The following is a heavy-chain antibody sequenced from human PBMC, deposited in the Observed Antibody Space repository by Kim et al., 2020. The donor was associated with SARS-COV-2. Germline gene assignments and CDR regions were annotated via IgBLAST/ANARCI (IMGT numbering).Heavy chain of an antibody. D-gene: IGHD3-3*01. V-gene: IGHV4-39*01. CDR3: ARIFSSGYYYAMDV. J-gene: IGHJ6*02. Sequence: FNPSLKSRVSLSADTAKNQFSLRLSSVTASDSAIYFCARIFSSGYYYAMDVWGQGTTVTVSS.